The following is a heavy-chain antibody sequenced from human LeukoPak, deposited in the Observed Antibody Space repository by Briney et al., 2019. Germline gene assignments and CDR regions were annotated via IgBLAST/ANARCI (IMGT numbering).Heavy chain of an antibody. J-gene: IGHJ3*02. Sequence: GGSLRLSCAASGFTFSNYWMTWVRQAPGKGLEWVANIRRDESNKYYVDSVEGRFTISRDNTKNSLYLQMNSLRAEVTAVYYCARDSNPHSSGYYFDASDMWGQGTMVTVSS. CDR3: ARDSNPHSSGYYFDASDM. D-gene: IGHD3-22*01. CDR2: IRRDESNK. V-gene: IGHV3-7*01. CDR1: GFTFSNYW.